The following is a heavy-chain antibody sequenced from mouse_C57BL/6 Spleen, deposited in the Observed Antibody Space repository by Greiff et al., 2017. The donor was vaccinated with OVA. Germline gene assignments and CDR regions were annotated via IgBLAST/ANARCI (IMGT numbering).Heavy chain of an antibody. CDR3: TTQWGYYDY. CDR1: GFNIKDDY. V-gene: IGHV14-4*01. CDR2: IDPENGDT. D-gene: IGHD2-3*01. Sequence: VQLKQSGAELVRPGASVKLSCTASGFNIKDDYMHWVKQRPEQGLEWIGWIDPENGDTEYASKFQGKATITADTSSNTAYLQLSSLTSEDTAVYYCTTQWGYYDYWGQGTTLTVSS. J-gene: IGHJ2*01.